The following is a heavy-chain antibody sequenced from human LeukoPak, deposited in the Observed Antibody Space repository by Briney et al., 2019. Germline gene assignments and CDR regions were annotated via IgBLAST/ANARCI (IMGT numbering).Heavy chain of an antibody. J-gene: IGHJ5*02. V-gene: IGHV1-2*02. D-gene: IGHD1-26*01. CDR1: GYTFTGYY. CDR2: INPNSGGT. CDR3: VRGVGSPNCFDP. Sequence: ASVKVSCKASGYTFTGYYIHWVRQASGQGLEWVAWINPNSGGTNYAQRFKGRVTVTSDTSISTAYMDLSSLTSDDTAVYYCVRGVGSPNCFDPWGQGTLVTVSS.